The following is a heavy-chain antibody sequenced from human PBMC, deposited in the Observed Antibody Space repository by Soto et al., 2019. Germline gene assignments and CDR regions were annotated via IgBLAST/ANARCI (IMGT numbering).Heavy chain of an antibody. V-gene: IGHV1-69*01. Sequence: QVQLVQSGAEVKKPGSSVMVSCKASGGTFSSYASSWVRHAPGQGLEWMGGIIPIFGTANYAQKFQGRVTINADESTSTAYMEMSSLRSEDTAVYYCARGRSSSWYGEDNWFDPWGQGTLVTVSS. CDR3: ARGRSSSWYGEDNWFDP. D-gene: IGHD6-13*01. J-gene: IGHJ5*02. CDR2: IIPIFGTA. CDR1: GGTFSSYA.